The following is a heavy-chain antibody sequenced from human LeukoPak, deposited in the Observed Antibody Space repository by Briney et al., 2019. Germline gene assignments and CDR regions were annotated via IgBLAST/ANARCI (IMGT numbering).Heavy chain of an antibody. D-gene: IGHD3-22*01. J-gene: IGHJ4*02. Sequence: PAGSLRLSCAASGFTFSSYAMSWVRQAPGKGLEWVSAISGSGGSTYYADSVKGRFTISRDNSKNTLYLQMNSLRAEDTAVYYCAKDPALDYYDSSGYFDYWGQGTLVTVSS. CDR2: ISGSGGST. CDR1: GFTFSSYA. V-gene: IGHV3-23*01. CDR3: AKDPALDYYDSSGYFDY.